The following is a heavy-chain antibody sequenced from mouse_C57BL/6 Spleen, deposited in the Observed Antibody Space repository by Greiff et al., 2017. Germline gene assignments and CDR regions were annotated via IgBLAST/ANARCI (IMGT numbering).Heavy chain of an antibody. V-gene: IGHV1-76*01. CDR3: ARGNDYDGYYFDY. CDR2: IYPGSGNT. D-gene: IGHD2-4*01. Sequence: VQLQQSGDELVRPGASVKLSCKASGYTFTDYYINWVKQRPGQGLEWIARIYPGSGNTYYNEKFKGKATLTAEKSSSTAYMQLSSLTSEDSAVYFCARGNDYDGYYFDYWGQGTTLTVSS. J-gene: IGHJ2*01. CDR1: GYTFTDYY.